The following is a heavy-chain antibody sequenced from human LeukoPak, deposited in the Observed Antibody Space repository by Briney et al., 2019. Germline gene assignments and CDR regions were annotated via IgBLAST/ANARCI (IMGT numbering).Heavy chain of an antibody. CDR1: GFTFDDYA. V-gene: IGHV3-9*01. J-gene: IGHJ5*02. CDR2: ISWNSGSI. D-gene: IGHD2-21*01. Sequence: GGSLRLSCAASGFTFDDYAMHWVRQAPGKGLEWVSGISWNSGSIDYADSVKGRFTISRDNAKNSLYLQMNSLRAEDTAFYYCAKAPTGNHGGGWFDPWGQGTLVTVSS. CDR3: AKAPTGNHGGGWFDP.